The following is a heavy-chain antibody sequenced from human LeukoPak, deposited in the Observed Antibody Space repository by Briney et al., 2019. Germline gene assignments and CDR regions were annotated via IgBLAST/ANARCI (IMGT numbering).Heavy chain of an antibody. CDR3: ARVASMVRGVIITTYLDY. Sequence: GGSLRLSCAASGFTFSSYGMHWVRQAPGKGLEWVAFIRYDGSNKYYADSVKGRFTISRDNSKNTLYLQMNSLRAEDTAVYYCARVASMVRGVIITTYLDYWGQGTLVTVSS. J-gene: IGHJ4*02. V-gene: IGHV3-30*02. CDR1: GFTFSSYG. D-gene: IGHD3-10*01. CDR2: IRYDGSNK.